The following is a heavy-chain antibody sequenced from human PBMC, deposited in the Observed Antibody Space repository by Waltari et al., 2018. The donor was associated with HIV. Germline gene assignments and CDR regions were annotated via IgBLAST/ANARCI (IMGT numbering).Heavy chain of an antibody. CDR3: SRGLHCTATSCLLYHGMDV. CDR2: MNHNSGNT. J-gene: IGHJ6*02. CDR1: GYTFSTYD. V-gene: IGHV1-8*01. D-gene: IGHD2-2*01. Sequence: QVQLVQSGAEVKKPGASVKVSCKASGYTFSTYDINWVRQATGQGLEWMGWMNHNSGNTGYAQKFQGRVNMTRNSSIRTAYMELSSLRSDDTAVYYCSRGLHCTATSCLLYHGMDVWGQGTAVSVSS.